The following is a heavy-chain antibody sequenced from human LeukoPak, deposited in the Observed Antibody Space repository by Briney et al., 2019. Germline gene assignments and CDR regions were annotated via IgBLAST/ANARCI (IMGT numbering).Heavy chain of an antibody. J-gene: IGHJ4*02. Sequence: GGSLRLSCAASGFTFSGSAMHWVRQASGKGLEWVGRIRSKANSYATAYAASVKGRFTISRDDSKNTAYLQMNSLKTEDTAVYYCTATKGWTAHNDYWGQGTLVTVSS. CDR3: TATKGWTAHNDY. CDR1: GFTFSGSA. D-gene: IGHD5-18*01. CDR2: IRSKANSYAT. V-gene: IGHV3-73*01.